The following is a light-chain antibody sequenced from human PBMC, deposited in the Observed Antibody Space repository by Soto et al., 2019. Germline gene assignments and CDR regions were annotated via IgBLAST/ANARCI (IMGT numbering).Light chain of an antibody. V-gene: IGLV2-23*02. J-gene: IGLJ2*01. CDR3: SSYAGTYTLVI. CDR2: EVT. CDR1: SSDIGTYNL. Sequence: QSALTQPASVSGSPGQSITISCSGTSSDIGTYNLVSWYQQHPGRAPKLLIYEVTKRPSGISHRFSGSKSGFTASLTISGLQTEDEADYHCSSYAGTYTLVIFGGGTKLTVL.